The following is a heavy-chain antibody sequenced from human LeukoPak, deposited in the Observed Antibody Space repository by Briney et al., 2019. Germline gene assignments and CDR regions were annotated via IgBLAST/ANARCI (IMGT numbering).Heavy chain of an antibody. Sequence: ASVKVSCKPSGYTFSDYYMHWVRQAPGQGLEWMGWINPNSGDTNYAQKFQGRVTMTRGTSISTAYMELNRLRSDDTAVYYCARDGIAARPLGYWGQGTLVTVSS. J-gene: IGHJ4*02. V-gene: IGHV1-2*02. CDR2: INPNSGDT. CDR3: ARDGIAARPLGY. D-gene: IGHD6-6*01. CDR1: GYTFSDYY.